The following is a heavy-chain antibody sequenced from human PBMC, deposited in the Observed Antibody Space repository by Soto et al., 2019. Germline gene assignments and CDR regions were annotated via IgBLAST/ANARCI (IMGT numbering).Heavy chain of an antibody. Sequence: GGSLRLSCAASGFTFSSYWMHWVRQAPGKGLVWVSRIKSDGSSTSYADSVKGRFTISRDNAKNTLYLQMNTLRAEDTAVYYCAREAPDYYYYGMDVWGQGTTVTVSS. CDR2: IKSDGSST. J-gene: IGHJ6*02. V-gene: IGHV3-74*01. CDR1: GFTFSSYW. CDR3: AREAPDYYYYGMDV.